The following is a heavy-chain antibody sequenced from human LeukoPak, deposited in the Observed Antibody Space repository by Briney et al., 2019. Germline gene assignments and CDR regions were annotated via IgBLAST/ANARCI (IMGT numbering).Heavy chain of an antibody. V-gene: IGHV4-38-2*01. CDR1: GYSISSGYY. CDR2: IYHSGST. D-gene: IGHD3-3*01. CDR3: ARHGLGFTIFGVVTNGY. J-gene: IGHJ4*02. Sequence: PSETLSLTCAVSGYSISSGYYWGWIRQPPGKGLEWIGSIYHSGSTYYNPSLKSRVTISVDTSKNQFSLKLSSVTAADTAVYYCARHGLGFTIFGVVTNGYWGQGTLVTVSS.